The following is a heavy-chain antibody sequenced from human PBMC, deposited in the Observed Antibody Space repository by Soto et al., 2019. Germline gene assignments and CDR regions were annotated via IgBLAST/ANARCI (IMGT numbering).Heavy chain of an antibody. CDR1: GATFNFYS. J-gene: IGHJ4*02. V-gene: IGHV1-69*02. Sequence: QVQLVQSGAEVKRPGSSVKVSCKASGATFNFYSINWVRQAPGLGLEWMGRVNPIVSMSNYAQKFQGRVTMTGDKSTSTAYLELSSLRSEDTAMYYCASSYGSGYRAFDYRGQGALVTVSS. D-gene: IGHD3-10*01. CDR3: ASSYGSGYRAFDY. CDR2: VNPIVSMS.